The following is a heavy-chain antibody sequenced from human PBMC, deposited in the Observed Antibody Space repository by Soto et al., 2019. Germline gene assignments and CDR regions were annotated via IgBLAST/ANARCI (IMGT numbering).Heavy chain of an antibody. CDR3: ARSVGYYYYGMDV. CDR2: IYYSGST. J-gene: IGHJ6*02. V-gene: IGHV4-30-4*01. D-gene: IGHD1-26*01. Sequence: QVHLEESGPGLVKPSQTLSLTCTVLGDSIRSGDYYWNGIRQPPGRGLEWIGYIYYSGSTYYNPSLKSLLTMSVDTSKNQFSLRLSSVIAAVTAVYYCARSVGYYYYGMDVWGQGTTVIVSS. CDR1: GDSIRSGDYY.